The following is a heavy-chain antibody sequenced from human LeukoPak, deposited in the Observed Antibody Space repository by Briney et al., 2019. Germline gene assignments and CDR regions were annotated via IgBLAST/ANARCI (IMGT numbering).Heavy chain of an antibody. D-gene: IGHD1-1*01. V-gene: IGHV4-31*03. CDR3: ARVAAGSRENWFDP. CDR1: GGSISSGGSY. CDR2: IYHSGNT. Sequence: PSQTLSLTCTASGGSISSGGSYWSWIRQHPGKGLEWIGEIYHSGNTNYNPSLKSRVTISVDTSKNQFSLKLSSVTAADTAVYYCARVAAGSRENWFDPWGQGTLVTVSS. J-gene: IGHJ5*02.